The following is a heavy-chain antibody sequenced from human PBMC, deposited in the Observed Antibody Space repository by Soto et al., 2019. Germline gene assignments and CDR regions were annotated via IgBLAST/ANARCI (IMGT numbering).Heavy chain of an antibody. CDR2: INHSGST. J-gene: IGHJ3*01. Sequence: QVQLQQWGAGLLKPSETLSLTCAVYGGSFSDYYWNWIRQPPGKGLERIGEINHSGSTNYNPSLKSRVTSSVDTSKSQFSLKLTSVTAADTALYYCAILEYDYSWGSYRRDAFDLLGQGTVVTVS. V-gene: IGHV4-34*01. CDR3: AILEYDYSWGSYRRDAFDL. D-gene: IGHD3-16*02. CDR1: GGSFSDYY.